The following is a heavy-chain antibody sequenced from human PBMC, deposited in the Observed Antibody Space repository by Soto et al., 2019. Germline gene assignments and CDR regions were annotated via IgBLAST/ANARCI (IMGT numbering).Heavy chain of an antibody. D-gene: IGHD6-13*01. CDR1: GFTFSSYA. Sequence: EVQLLESGGGLVQPGGSLRLSCAASGFTFSSYAMSWVRQAPGKGLEWVSTISGGGGSTNYAVSVKGRLTISRDNSKNTLYLQMTSLRAEDTAVYYCAKDLWNTYAAAAHDHWGQGTLVIVSS. CDR2: ISGGGGST. V-gene: IGHV3-23*01. J-gene: IGHJ4*02. CDR3: AKDLWNTYAAAAHDH.